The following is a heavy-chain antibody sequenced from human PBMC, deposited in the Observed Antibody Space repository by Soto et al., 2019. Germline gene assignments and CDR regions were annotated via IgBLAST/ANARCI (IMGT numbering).Heavy chain of an antibody. J-gene: IGHJ6*02. V-gene: IGHV3-23*01. CDR1: GFTFSSYA. CDR3: AKAKSATVTTGPYYYYYGMDV. Sequence: GGSLRLSCAASGFTFSSYAMSWVRQAPGKGLEWVSAISGSGGSTYYADSVKGRFTISRDNSKNTLYLQMNSLRAEDTAVYYCAKAKSATVTTGPYYYYYGMDVWGQGTTVTVSS. CDR2: ISGSGGST. D-gene: IGHD4-4*01.